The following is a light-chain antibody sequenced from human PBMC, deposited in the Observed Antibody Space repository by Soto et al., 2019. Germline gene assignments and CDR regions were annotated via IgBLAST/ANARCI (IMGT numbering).Light chain of an antibody. V-gene: IGLV7-43*01. CDR3: LLFYGDAWV. Sequence: QAVVTQEPSLTVSPGGTVTLTCASSTGAFTSGYYPNWFQQKAGQAPRVLIYSTSNKHSWTPARFSGSLLGGKAALTLSGVQPEDEAEYYCLLFYGDAWVFGGGTKLTVL. CDR1: TGAFTSGYY. J-gene: IGLJ3*02. CDR2: STS.